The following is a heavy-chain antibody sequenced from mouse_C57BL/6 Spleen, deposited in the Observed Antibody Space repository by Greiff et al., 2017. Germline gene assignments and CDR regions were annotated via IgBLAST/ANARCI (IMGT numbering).Heavy chain of an antibody. J-gene: IGHJ3*01. CDR1: GYPFTDYE. V-gene: IGHV1-15*01. D-gene: IGHD2-5*01. Sequence: QVQLQQSGAELVRPGASVTLSCKASGYPFTDYEMHWVKQTPVHGLEWIGAIDPETGGTAYNQKFKGKAILTADKSSSTAYMKLRSLTSEDSAVYYCTKKYSNSAWFAYWGQGTLVTVSA. CDR2: IDPETGGT. CDR3: TKKYSNSAWFAY.